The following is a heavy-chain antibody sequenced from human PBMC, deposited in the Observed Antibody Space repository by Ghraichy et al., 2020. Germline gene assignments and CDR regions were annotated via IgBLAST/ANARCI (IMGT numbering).Heavy chain of an antibody. D-gene: IGHD1-14*01. CDR1: VFTFNSHG. J-gene: IGHJ5*02. CDR2: ISYDGNTK. CDR3: AKDFQPSVYNCFDL. V-gene: IGHV3-30*18. Sequence: GGSLRLSCAASVFTFNSHGMHWVRQAPGKGLEWVAVISYDGNTKYYVDSVKGRFTISRDNSKNTVNLEMNSLRAEDTAVYYCAKDFQPSVYNCFDLWGQGTLVTVSS.